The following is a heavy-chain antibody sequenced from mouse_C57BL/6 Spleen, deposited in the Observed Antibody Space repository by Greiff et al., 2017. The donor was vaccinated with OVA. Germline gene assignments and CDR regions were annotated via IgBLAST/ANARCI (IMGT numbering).Heavy chain of an antibody. V-gene: IGHV1-81*01. CDR2: IYPRSGNT. Sequence: VQLQQSGAELARPGASVKLSCKASGYTFTSYVISWVKQRTGQGLEWIGEIYPRSGNTYYNEKFKGKATLTADKSSSTAYMELRSLTSEDSAVYFCAREGELRRAWFAYWGQGTLVTVSA. D-gene: IGHD1-1*01. J-gene: IGHJ3*01. CDR3: AREGELRRAWFAY. CDR1: GYTFTSYV.